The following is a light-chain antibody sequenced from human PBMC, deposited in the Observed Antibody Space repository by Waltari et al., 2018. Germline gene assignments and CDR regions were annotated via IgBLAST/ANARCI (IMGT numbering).Light chain of an antibody. CDR1: SPQSYL. J-gene: IGLJ3*02. CDR3: SSRDISGNLL. CDR2: GKN. Sequence: SSELTQDPAVSAALGQTARSTCQGDSPQSYLPSWYQQKPGQAPKLVLYGKNKRPSGIPDRLSGSSSGNTAYLTIAATQAEDEADYYCSSRDISGNLLFGGGTRLAVL. V-gene: IGLV3-19*01.